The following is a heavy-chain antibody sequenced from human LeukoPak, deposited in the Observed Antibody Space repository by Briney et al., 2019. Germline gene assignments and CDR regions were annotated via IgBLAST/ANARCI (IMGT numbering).Heavy chain of an antibody. V-gene: IGHV4-4*09. Sequence: SVTLSLTCSVSGGSISDYYWSWIRQPPGKGLEWIGYIYRGGTINYNPSVKSRVTMSLDTSKNQISLMLNSVTAADTAIYYCARHWLEAAKTYSYWFDPWGQGTLVTVSS. CDR2: IYRGGTI. CDR1: GGSISDYY. CDR3: ARHWLEAAKTYSYWFDP. D-gene: IGHD6-13*01. J-gene: IGHJ5*02.